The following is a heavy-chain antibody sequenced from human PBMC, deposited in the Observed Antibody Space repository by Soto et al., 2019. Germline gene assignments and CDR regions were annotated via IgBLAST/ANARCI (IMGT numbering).Heavy chain of an antibody. CDR2: IYYSGST. D-gene: IGHD3-22*01. Sequence: SETLSLTCTVSGGSISSSSYYWGWIRQPPGKGLEWIGSIYYSGSTYYNPSLKSRVTISVDTSKNQFSLKLSSVTAADTAVYYCARRDYYDSSGHGGDAFDIWGQGTMVTVSS. CDR3: ARRDYYDSSGHGGDAFDI. V-gene: IGHV4-39*01. J-gene: IGHJ3*02. CDR1: GGSISSSSYY.